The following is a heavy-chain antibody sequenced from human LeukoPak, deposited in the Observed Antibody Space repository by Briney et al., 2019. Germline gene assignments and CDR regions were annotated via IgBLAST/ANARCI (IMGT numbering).Heavy chain of an antibody. Sequence: GGSLRLSCAASGFTFSNYWMSWVRQAPGKGLEWVADIKQDESEKFYVDSVKGRFTISRDNAKNSLYLQMNSLRAEDTAVYYCARDPSGSDFDYWGQGTLVTVSS. V-gene: IGHV3-7*01. CDR3: ARDPSGSDFDY. D-gene: IGHD5-12*01. CDR1: GFTFSNYW. CDR2: IKQDESEK. J-gene: IGHJ4*02.